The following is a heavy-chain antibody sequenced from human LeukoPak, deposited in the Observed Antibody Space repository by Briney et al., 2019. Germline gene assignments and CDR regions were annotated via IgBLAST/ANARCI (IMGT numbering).Heavy chain of an antibody. Sequence: SQTLSLTCAISGDSVSSNSAAWNWIRQSPSRGLEWLGRTYYRSKWYNDYAVSVKSRITINPDTSKNQFSLQLNSVTPEDTAVYYCARSPYDRSSSWTSLKYYYYYYYMDVWGKGTTVTISS. J-gene: IGHJ6*03. D-gene: IGHD6-13*01. V-gene: IGHV6-1*01. CDR2: TYYRSKWYN. CDR1: GDSVSSNSAA. CDR3: ARSPYDRSSSWTSLKYYYYYYYMDV.